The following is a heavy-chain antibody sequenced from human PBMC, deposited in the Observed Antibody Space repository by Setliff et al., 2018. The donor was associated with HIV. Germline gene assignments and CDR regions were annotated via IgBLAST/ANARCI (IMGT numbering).Heavy chain of an antibody. Sequence: PSETLSLTCAVSGYSVSSGYYWAWIRQAPWKGLQWIGQMYYTGTTDYNPSLSSRVTISQDKSRDQFSLKLTSATATDTAIYYCARGVGIGGNWFDPWGQGIMVTV. V-gene: IGHV4-38-2*01. J-gene: IGHJ5*02. D-gene: IGHD2-15*01. CDR3: ARGVGIGGNWFDP. CDR1: GYSVSSGYY. CDR2: MYYTGTT.